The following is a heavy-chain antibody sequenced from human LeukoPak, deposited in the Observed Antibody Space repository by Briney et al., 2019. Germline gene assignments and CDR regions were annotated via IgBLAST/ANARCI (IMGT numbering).Heavy chain of an antibody. J-gene: IGHJ6*02. CDR3: AKGVRDYDILTGYYKPRYYYYGMDV. Sequence: GGSLRLSCAASGFTFSSYAMSWVRQAPGKGLEWVSAISGSGCSTYYADSVKGRFTISRDNSKNTLYLQMNSLRAEDTAVYYCAKGVRDYDILTGYYKPRYYYYGMDVWGQGTTVTVSS. V-gene: IGHV3-23*01. CDR2: ISGSGCST. CDR1: GFTFSSYA. D-gene: IGHD3-9*01.